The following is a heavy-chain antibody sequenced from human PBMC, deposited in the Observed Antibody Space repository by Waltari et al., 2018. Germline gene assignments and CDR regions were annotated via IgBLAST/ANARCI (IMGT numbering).Heavy chain of an antibody. CDR3: VRDAFGNTIGGVFDY. CDR1: GFIFEASA. CDR2: ISWNSNNI. Sequence: VQLVESGGGLVQPGKTLRLSCVASGFIFEASAMHWVRQVPGKGLEWLSGISWNSNNIVYADSVKGRFTISRDNAENSLYLLMNNLRSDDTALYYCVRDAFGNTIGGVFDYWGQGTLLTVSS. V-gene: IGHV3-9*01. J-gene: IGHJ4*02. D-gene: IGHD3-3*01.